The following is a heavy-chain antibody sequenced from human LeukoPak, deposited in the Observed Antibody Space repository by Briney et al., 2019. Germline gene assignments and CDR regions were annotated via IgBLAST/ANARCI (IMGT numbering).Heavy chain of an antibody. V-gene: IGHV1-2*02. CDR1: GYTFTGYY. Sequence: ASVKVSCKASGYTFTGYYMHWVRQAPGQGLEWMGWINPNSGGANYAQKFQGRVTMTRDTSISTAYMELSWLRSDDTAVYYCARPNYDFWSGYPNWFDPWGQGTLVTVPS. D-gene: IGHD3-3*01. CDR2: INPNSGGA. J-gene: IGHJ5*02. CDR3: ARPNYDFWSGYPNWFDP.